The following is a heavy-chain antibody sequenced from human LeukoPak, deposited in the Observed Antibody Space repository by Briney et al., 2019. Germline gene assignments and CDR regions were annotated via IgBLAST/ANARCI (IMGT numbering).Heavy chain of an antibody. CDR2: IYYTGST. J-gene: IGHJ4*02. V-gene: IGHV4-59*01. CDR1: GGSISSFY. Sequence: SETLSLTCTVSGGSISSFYWSWIRQPPGKGLEWIGYIYYTGSTNYNSSLKSRVTISVDTSKNQFSLNLSSVTAADTAVYYCARASVLLSADYWGQGTLVTVSS. CDR3: ARASVLLSADY. D-gene: IGHD3-16*01.